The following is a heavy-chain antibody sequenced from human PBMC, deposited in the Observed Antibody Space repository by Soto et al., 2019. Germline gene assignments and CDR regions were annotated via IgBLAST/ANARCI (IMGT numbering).Heavy chain of an antibody. V-gene: IGHV3-11*06. CDR1: GFTFSDYY. J-gene: IGHJ4*02. Sequence: QVQLVESGGGLVKPGGSLRLSCAASGFTFSDYYMSWIRQAPGKGLEWVSYISSSSSYTNYADSVKGRFTISRDNAKNSLYLQMNSLRAEDTAVYYCARVPTYYDFCSGDYVDYWGQGTLVTVSS. D-gene: IGHD3-3*01. CDR2: ISSSSSYT. CDR3: ARVPTYYDFCSGDYVDY.